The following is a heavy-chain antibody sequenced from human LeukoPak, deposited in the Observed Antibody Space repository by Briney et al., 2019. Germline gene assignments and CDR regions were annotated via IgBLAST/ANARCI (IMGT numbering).Heavy chain of an antibody. CDR2: IYYSGST. J-gene: IGHJ4*02. Sequence: SETLSLTCTVSGGSISSDGYYWSWIRQHPGKGLEWIGYIYYSGSTYYNPSLKSRVTISVDTSKNQFSLNFDSVTAADTAVYYCARANILTGPNYWGQGTLVTVSS. CDR3: ARANILTGPNY. CDR1: GGSISSDGYY. V-gene: IGHV4-31*03. D-gene: IGHD3-9*01.